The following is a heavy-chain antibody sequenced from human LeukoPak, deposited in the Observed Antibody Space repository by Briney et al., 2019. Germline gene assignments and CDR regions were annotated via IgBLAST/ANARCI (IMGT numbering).Heavy chain of an antibody. CDR2: VTGSGANS. D-gene: IGHD4-17*01. CDR1: GFPFSTYA. CDR3: AKSDYGYYFDS. J-gene: IGHJ4*02. Sequence: GGSLRLSCAASGFPFSTYAMNWVRQAPGKGLEWVSAVTGSGANSYYADSVKGRFAVSRDNSKNMVYLQMSSLRAEDTALYYCAKSDYGYYFDSWGQGTLVTVSS. V-gene: IGHV3-23*01.